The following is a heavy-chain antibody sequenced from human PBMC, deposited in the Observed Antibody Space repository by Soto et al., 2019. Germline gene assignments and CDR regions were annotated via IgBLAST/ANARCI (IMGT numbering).Heavy chain of an antibody. J-gene: IGHJ4*02. V-gene: IGHV6-1*01. CDR3: VRDRGTHIDCFEY. Sequence: SQTLSLTCVISVYSVSNTSVAWNWIIQSPSRGLEWLGRTYFRSKWFNDYAVSVQNRMTITPDTSRNQFSLQLDSVTPEDTAVYYCVRDRGTHIDCFEYLGQGRLVSVSS. CDR1: VYSVSNTSVA. CDR2: TYFRSKWFN. D-gene: IGHD3-10*01.